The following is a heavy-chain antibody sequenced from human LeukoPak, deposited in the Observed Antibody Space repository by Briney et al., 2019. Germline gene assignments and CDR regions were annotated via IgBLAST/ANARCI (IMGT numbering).Heavy chain of an antibody. CDR1: GFTFSRYA. D-gene: IGHD3-9*01. CDR2: ISGSGGST. V-gene: IGHV3-23*01. CDR3: AKDERELRYFDWSSGY. J-gene: IGHJ4*02. Sequence: GGSLRLSCAASGFTFSRYALSWVRQAPGKGLEWVSAISGSGGSTYYADSVKGRFTISRDNSKNTLYPQMNSLRAEDTAVYYCAKDERELRYFDWSSGYWGQGTLVTVSS.